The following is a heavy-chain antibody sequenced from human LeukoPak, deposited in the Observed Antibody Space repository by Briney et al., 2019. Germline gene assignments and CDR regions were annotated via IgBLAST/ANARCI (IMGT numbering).Heavy chain of an antibody. J-gene: IGHJ4*02. D-gene: IGHD3-10*01. V-gene: IGHV3-9*01. CDR3: ANVHYSYYYGSGSYFDY. CDR2: ISWNSGSI. Sequence: GGSLRLSCAASGFTFDDYAMHWVRQAPGKGLEWVSGISWNSGSIGYADSVKGRFTISRDNAKNSLYLQMNSLRAEDTALYYCANVHYSYYYGSGSYFDYWGQGTLVTVSS. CDR1: GFTFDDYA.